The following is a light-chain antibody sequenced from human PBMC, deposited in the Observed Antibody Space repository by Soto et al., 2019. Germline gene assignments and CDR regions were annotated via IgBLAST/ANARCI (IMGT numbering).Light chain of an antibody. CDR3: QQYNSYSWT. CDR2: KAS. CDR1: QSISSW. J-gene: IGKJ1*01. Sequence: DIQMTQSPSTLSASVGDRVTITCRASQSISSWLAGYQQKPGKAPKLLIYKASSLESGVPLRFSGSGSGTEFTLTISSLQPDDFATYYCQQYNSYSWTFGQGTKVEIK. V-gene: IGKV1-5*03.